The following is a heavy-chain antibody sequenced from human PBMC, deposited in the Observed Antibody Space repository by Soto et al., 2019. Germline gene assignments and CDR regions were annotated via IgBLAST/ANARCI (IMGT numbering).Heavy chain of an antibody. CDR1: GYTFTSYG. V-gene: IGHV1-18*01. J-gene: IGHJ4*02. CDR3: ARDTGGREATIAGTDY. Sequence: QVQLVQSGAEVKKPGASVKVSCKASGYTFTSYGISWVRQAPGQGLEWLGWISAYNGNTNYAQKLQGRVTMTTDTSTSTAYMELCSLRSADTAVYYSARDTGGREATIAGTDYWGQGTLVTVSS. CDR2: ISAYNGNT. D-gene: IGHD5-12*01.